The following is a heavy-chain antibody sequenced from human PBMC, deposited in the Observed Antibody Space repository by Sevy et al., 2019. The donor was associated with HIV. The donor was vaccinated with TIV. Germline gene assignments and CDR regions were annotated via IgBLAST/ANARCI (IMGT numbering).Heavy chain of an antibody. CDR3: ARQGSSWTFDP. D-gene: IGHD6-13*01. V-gene: IGHV3-30-3*01. Sequence: GGSLRLSRAASGFDFSSYPMHWVRQAPGKGLEWVSVIAYDESTKYYGDSVRGRFTISRDNSKNTLYLQMNSLREEDTGVYYCARQGSSWTFDPWGQGTLVTISS. CDR1: GFDFSSYP. J-gene: IGHJ5*02. CDR2: IAYDESTK.